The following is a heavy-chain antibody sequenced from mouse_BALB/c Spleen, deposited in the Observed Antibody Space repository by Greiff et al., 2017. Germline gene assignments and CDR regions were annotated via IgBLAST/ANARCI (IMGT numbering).Heavy chain of an antibody. V-gene: IGHV5-6-5*01. CDR2: ISSGGST. Sequence: EGMLVESGGGLVKPGGSLKLSCAASGFTFSSYAMSWVRQTPEKRLEWVASISSGGSTYYPDSVKGRFTISRDNARNILYLQMSSLRSEDTAMYYCARSYYYGSSHFDYWGQGTTLTVSS. J-gene: IGHJ2*01. D-gene: IGHD1-1*01. CDR1: GFTFSSYA. CDR3: ARSYYYGSSHFDY.